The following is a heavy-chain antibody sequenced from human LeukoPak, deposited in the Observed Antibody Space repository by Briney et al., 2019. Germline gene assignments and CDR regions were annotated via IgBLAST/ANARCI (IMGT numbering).Heavy chain of an antibody. CDR3: AKLLSGSYTDY. CDR2: ISASGGTT. D-gene: IGHD1-26*01. J-gene: IGHJ4*02. CDR1: GFTFSTYV. Sequence: GSLRPSCAASGFTFSTYVMNWVRQAPGKGLERVSAISASGGTTYYADSVKGRFTISRDNSMNALYLQMNSLRADDTAVYYCAKLLSGSYTDYWGQGTLVTVSA. V-gene: IGHV3-23*01.